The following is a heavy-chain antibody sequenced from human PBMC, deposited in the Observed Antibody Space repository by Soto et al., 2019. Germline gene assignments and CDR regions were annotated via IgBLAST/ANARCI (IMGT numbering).Heavy chain of an antibody. CDR1: GFTFSDYY. Sequence: LRLSCAASGFTFSDYYMTWIRQAPGKGLEWVSYISSSGNSIYYADSVRGRFTVSRDNAKNSLFLQMNSLRAEDTAVYYCARRAAAGRSFDYWGLGTLVTVSS. D-gene: IGHD6-13*01. V-gene: IGHV3-11*01. J-gene: IGHJ4*02. CDR2: ISSSGNSI. CDR3: ARRAAAGRSFDY.